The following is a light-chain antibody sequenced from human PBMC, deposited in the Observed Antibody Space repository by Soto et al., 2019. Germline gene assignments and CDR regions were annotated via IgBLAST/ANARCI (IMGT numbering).Light chain of an antibody. V-gene: IGKV3-20*01. CDR1: QSFSSSS. J-gene: IGKJ1*01. CDR3: HEYDISPRT. CDR2: GAS. Sequence: EIALTLSQGTLASSAGERATXSCRASQSFSSSSLAWYQQKPGHAPRLLIYGASSRATRIPDRFSDSGSGTDFTLTISRLEPEDFAVYYCHEYDISPRTFGEGIEVNIK.